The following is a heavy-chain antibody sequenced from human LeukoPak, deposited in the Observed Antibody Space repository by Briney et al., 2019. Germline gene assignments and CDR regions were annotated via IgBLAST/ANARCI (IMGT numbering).Heavy chain of an antibody. V-gene: IGHV3-9*01. CDR3: AKDNGSGSYGAFDI. CDR2: ISWNSGSI. CDR1: GFTFDDYA. D-gene: IGHD3-10*01. Sequence: PGGSLRLSCAASGFTFDDYAMHWVRQAPGKGLEWVSGISWNSGSIGYADSVKGRFTISRDNAKNSLYLQMNSLRAGDTALYYCAKDNGSGSYGAFDIWGQGTMVTVSS. J-gene: IGHJ3*02.